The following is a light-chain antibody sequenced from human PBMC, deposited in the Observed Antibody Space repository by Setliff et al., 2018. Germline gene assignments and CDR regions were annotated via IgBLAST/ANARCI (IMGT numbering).Light chain of an antibody. J-gene: IGLJ1*01. Sequence: QSALAQPASVSGSPGQSITISCTGSSGDIGSFTFVSWYQQYPDEAPKLIIFEVSDRPSGISDRFSGSKSANTASLTISGLQAEDEADYYCSSYTSNGLYVFGTGTKGTVL. CDR1: SGDIGSFTF. V-gene: IGLV2-14*03. CDR3: SSYTSNGLYV. CDR2: EVS.